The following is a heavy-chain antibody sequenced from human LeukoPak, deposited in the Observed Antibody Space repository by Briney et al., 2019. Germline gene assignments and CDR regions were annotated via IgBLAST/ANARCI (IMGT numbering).Heavy chain of an antibody. J-gene: IGHJ4*02. CDR2: ISSSSSYI. V-gene: IGHV3-21*01. CDR1: GFTFSSYS. CDR3: ARNHDYGDYRLEFDY. Sequence: GGSLRLSCAASGFTFSSYSMNWVRQAPGKGLEWVSSISSSSSYIYYADSVKGRFTISRDNAKNSLYLQMNSLRAEDTAVYYCARNHDYGDYRLEFDYWGQGTLVTVSS. D-gene: IGHD4-17*01.